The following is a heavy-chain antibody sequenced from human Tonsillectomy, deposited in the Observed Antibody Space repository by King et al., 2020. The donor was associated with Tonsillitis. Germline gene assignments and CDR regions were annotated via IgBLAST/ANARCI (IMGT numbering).Heavy chain of an antibody. CDR2: ISYDGSNN. V-gene: IGHV3-30*18. J-gene: IGHJ3*02. Sequence: VQLVESGGGVVQPGRSLRLSCAVSGFTFSSYGMHWVRQAPGKGLEWVAVISYDGSNNYYADSVKGRFTISRDNSKNTLYLQMNSLRAEDTAVYYCAKDLGSGWNSEASDIWGQGTMVTVSS. CDR3: AKDLGSGWNSEASDI. D-gene: IGHD6-19*01. CDR1: GFTFSSYG.